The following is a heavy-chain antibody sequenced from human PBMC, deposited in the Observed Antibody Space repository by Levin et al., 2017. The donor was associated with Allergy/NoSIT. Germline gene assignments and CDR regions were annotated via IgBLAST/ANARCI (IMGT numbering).Heavy chain of an antibody. J-gene: IGHJ5*02. CDR2: IYYTGST. Sequence: PSQTLSLTCTVSGGSISNFYWSWIRQPPGKGLEWIGYIYYTGSTNYNPSLKSRATISGDRSKNQFSLRLTSVTAADTAVYYWGRGNSWNDNWFDPWGQGTLVTVSS. V-gene: IGHV4-59*08. D-gene: IGHD1-1*01. CDR3: GRGNSWNDNWFDP. CDR1: GGSISNFY.